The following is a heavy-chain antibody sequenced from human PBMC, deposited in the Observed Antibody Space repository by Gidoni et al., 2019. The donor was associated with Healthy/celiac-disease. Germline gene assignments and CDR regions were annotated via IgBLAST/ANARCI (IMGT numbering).Heavy chain of an antibody. CDR2: IYPGDSDT. CDR3: ARKDPVSTVAFDI. Sequence: EVQLVQSGAEVKTPGESLKLSCKGSGYSFTSYWIGWVRQMPGKGLEWMGIIYPGDSDTRYRPSFQGQVTISADKSISTAYLQWSSLKASDTAMYYCARKDPVSTVAFDIWGQGTMVTVSS. CDR1: GYSFTSYW. V-gene: IGHV5-51*03. J-gene: IGHJ3*02. D-gene: IGHD3-3*02.